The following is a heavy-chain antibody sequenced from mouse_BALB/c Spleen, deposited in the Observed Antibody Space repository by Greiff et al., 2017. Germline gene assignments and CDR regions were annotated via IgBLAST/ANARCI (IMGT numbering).Heavy chain of an antibody. CDR3: ARGHYHYAMDY. V-gene: IGHV1-9*01. D-gene: IGHD1-2*01. CDR1: GYTFSSYW. Sequence: VQLQQSGAELMKPGASVKISCKATGYTFSSYWIEWVKQRPGHGLEWIGEILPGSGSTNYNEKFKGKATFTADTSSNTAYMQLSSLTSEDSAVYYCARGHYHYAMDYWGQGTSVTVSS. CDR2: ILPGSGST. J-gene: IGHJ4*01.